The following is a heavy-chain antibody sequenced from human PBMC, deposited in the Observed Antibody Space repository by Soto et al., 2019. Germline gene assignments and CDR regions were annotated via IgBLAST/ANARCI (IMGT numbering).Heavy chain of an antibody. J-gene: IGHJ4*02. CDR1: VYSFTSYW. CDR3: ARPQNNGEGALDN. D-gene: IGHD3-10*01. CDR2: IYPGDSDT. Sequence: LGESLKISCKGSVYSFTSYWIGLMRQMPGKGLEWMGIIYPGDSDTRYSPSFQGQVTISADKSISTAYLQWSSLKASDTAMYSSARPQNNGEGALDNCGEGTLVTVSS. V-gene: IGHV5-51*01.